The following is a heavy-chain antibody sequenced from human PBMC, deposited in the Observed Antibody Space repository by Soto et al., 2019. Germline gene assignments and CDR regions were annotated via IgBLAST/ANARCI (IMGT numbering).Heavy chain of an antibody. CDR3: ARDLGEDFGYLPAY. V-gene: IGHV1-18*01. CDR1: GYTFTSYG. Sequence: QVQLVQSGAEVKKPGASVKVSCKASGYTFTSYGISWVRQAPGQGLEWMGWISAYHGNTDYALKVQGRVTMTTETSTSTAYMELRGLRSDDTAVYYCARDLGEDFGYLPAYWGQGTLVTVSS. CDR2: ISAYHGNT. J-gene: IGHJ4*02. D-gene: IGHD5-12*01.